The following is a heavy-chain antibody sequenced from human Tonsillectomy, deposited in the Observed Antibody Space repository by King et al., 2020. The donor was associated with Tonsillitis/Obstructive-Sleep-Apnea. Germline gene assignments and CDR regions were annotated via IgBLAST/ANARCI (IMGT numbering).Heavy chain of an antibody. CDR3: ARAIGSNYGNYYYYYMDV. D-gene: IGHD4-11*01. Sequence: QLQESGPGLVKPSQTLSLTCTVSGGSISSGSYYWSWIRQHPGKGLEWIWYIYYSGSTYRNPSLKRLVTISLDTSKNQFSRKLSSVTAADTAVYYCARAIGSNYGNYYYYYMDVWGKGTTVTVSS. J-gene: IGHJ6*03. V-gene: IGHV4-31*01. CDR1: GGSISSGSYY. CDR2: IYYSGST.